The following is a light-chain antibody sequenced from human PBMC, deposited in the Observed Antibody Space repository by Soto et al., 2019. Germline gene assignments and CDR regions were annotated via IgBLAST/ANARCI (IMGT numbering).Light chain of an antibody. CDR1: QSISNW. V-gene: IGKV1-5*01. CDR3: QQYNSFPWT. J-gene: IGKJ1*01. Sequence: DIQMTQSPSTLPASVGDRVTITCRASQSISNWLAWYQQKPVTAPKVLIYHASNLQSGVPSRFSGSGSGTEFTLTISSLQPDDFATYYCQQYNSFPWTFGQGTKVDIK. CDR2: HAS.